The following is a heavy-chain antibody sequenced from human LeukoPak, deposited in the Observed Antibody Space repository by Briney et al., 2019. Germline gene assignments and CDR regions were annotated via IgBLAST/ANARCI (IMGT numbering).Heavy chain of an antibody. Sequence: GGSLRLSCAASGFTFSSYEMNWVRQAPGKGLEWVSYISSRGSTIYYADSVKGRFTISRDNAKNSLYLQMNSLRAEDTAVYYCARDLPYYDSSGYYGLWGQGTLVTVSS. D-gene: IGHD3-22*01. CDR1: GFTFSSYE. CDR2: ISSRGSTI. V-gene: IGHV3-48*03. CDR3: ARDLPYYDSSGYYGL. J-gene: IGHJ4*02.